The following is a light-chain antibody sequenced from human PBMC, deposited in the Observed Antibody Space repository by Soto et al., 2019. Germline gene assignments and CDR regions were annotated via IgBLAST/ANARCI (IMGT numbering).Light chain of an antibody. J-gene: IGLJ3*02. CDR3: SSYTSSSRWV. CDR2: DVS. Sequence: QSALTQPASVSGSPGQSIIISCTGTSSDVGGYNYVSWYQQHPGKAPKLMIYDVSNRPSGVSNRFSGSKSGNTASLTISGLQAEDEADYYCSSYTSSSRWVFGGGTKLTVL. CDR1: SSDVGGYNY. V-gene: IGLV2-14*01.